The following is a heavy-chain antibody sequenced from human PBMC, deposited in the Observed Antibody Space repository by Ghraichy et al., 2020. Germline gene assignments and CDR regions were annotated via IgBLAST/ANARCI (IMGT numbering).Heavy chain of an antibody. V-gene: IGHV3-23*01. CDR1: GFSFSTTG. CDR2: ISISGGET. D-gene: IGHD2-21*01. CDR3: VKIGVIGLWYFDL. Sequence: GGSLRLSCAASGFSFSTTGLSWVRQAPGRGPEWVSSISISGGETYYGDSVRGRFTVFRDNSKNTLYLQMNSLTVEDTAVFYCVKIGVIGLWYFDLWGRGTLVRVSS. J-gene: IGHJ2*01.